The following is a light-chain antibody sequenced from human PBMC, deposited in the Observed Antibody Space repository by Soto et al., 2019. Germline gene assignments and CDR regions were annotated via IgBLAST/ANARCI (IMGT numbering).Light chain of an antibody. Sequence: IQLAQSPSSPSASVGDSVTITCRPSQGIKNYLAWYQQKPGELPQLLIYAASTLESGIPPRFSGSGSGTDFTLTISSLQAEDVATYYCQQYNSYPLTFGGGTKVDIK. J-gene: IGKJ4*01. CDR2: AAS. CDR1: QGIKNY. V-gene: IGKV1-27*01. CDR3: QQYNSYPLT.